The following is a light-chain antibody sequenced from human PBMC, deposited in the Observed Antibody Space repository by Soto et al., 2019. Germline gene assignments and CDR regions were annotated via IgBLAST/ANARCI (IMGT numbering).Light chain of an antibody. CDR3: SSYTSGSTLL. J-gene: IGLJ2*01. V-gene: IGLV2-14*01. CDR1: SNDIGGYNY. Sequence: QSALTQPASVSGSPGQSITFSCTGTSNDIGGYNYVSWYQQHPGKAPKLMIFDVSNRPSGVSYRFSGSKSGNTASLTISGLQAADEADYYCSSYTSGSTLLFGGGTKLTVL. CDR2: DVS.